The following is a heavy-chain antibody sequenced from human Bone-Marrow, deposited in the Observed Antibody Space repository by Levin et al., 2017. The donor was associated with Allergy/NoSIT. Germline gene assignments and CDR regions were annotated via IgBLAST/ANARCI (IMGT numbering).Heavy chain of an antibody. V-gene: IGHV3-30*18. D-gene: IGHD1-26*01. CDR2: ISYDGSNK. Sequence: PGGSLRLSCAASGFTFSSYGMHWVRQAPGKGLEWVAVISYDGSNKYYADSVKGRFTISRDNSKNTLYLQMNSLRAEDTAVYYCAKRGARGDYFDYWGQGTLVTVSS. J-gene: IGHJ4*02. CDR3: AKRGARGDYFDY. CDR1: GFTFSSYG.